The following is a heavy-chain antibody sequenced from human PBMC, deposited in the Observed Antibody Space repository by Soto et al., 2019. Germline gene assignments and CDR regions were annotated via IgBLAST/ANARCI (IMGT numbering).Heavy chain of an antibody. Sequence: PSETLSLTCAVYGGSFSGYYWSWIRQPPGKGLEWIGEINHSGSTNYNPSLKSRVTISVDTSKNQFSLKLSSVTAADTAVYYCARVWDIVVVVAATKDYYGMDVWGQGTTVTVSS. J-gene: IGHJ6*02. D-gene: IGHD2-15*01. V-gene: IGHV4-34*01. CDR2: INHSGST. CDR1: GGSFSGYY. CDR3: ARVWDIVVVVAATKDYYGMDV.